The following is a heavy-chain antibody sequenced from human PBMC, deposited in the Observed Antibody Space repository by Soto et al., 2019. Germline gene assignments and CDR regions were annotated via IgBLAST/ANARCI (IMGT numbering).Heavy chain of an antibody. CDR2: IYHNGNT. Sequence: QLRLHESGPGLVKPSETLSLTCSVSGGPISNTNYYWGWIRQPPGKGLEWLASIYHNGNTYYNPSLKSRVTIYVDTSKSQFSLKRTSVTAADTAIYLWARQGRGGTNGICAWPDGGTWFDPWGQGTLVTVSS. D-gene: IGHD2-15*01. V-gene: IGHV4-39*01. CDR3: ARQGRGGTNGICAWPDGGTWFDP. J-gene: IGHJ5*02. CDR1: GGPISNTNYY.